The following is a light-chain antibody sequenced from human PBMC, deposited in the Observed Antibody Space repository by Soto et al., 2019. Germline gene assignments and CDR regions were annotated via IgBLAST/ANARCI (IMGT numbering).Light chain of an antibody. V-gene: IGKV1-39*01. J-gene: IGKJ1*01. CDR2: AAS. Sequence: DIQMTQSPSSLSASVEDRVIITCRASQSNSNHLNWYQQKPGKAPKLLIFAASSLQSGVPSRFSGSRSGPYFTLTISSLQPEDFATYYCQQSYSSPPTFGQGTKVDIK. CDR1: QSNSNH. CDR3: QQSYSSPPT.